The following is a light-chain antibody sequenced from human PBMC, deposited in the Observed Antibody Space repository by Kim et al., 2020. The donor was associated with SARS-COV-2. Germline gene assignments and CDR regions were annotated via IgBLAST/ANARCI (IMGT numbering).Light chain of an antibody. CDR1: RRGVGNCNR. Sequence: WVAITGSGTRRGVGNCNRVSWYQQRPGKAPKLIICEVSKRPSGVSNRFSGCKSGDTASLTISGLQAEDESDYYCCSYAGSSTFVVFGGGTQLTVL. J-gene: IGLJ3*02. CDR2: EVS. CDR3: CSYAGSSTFVV. V-gene: IGLV2-23*02.